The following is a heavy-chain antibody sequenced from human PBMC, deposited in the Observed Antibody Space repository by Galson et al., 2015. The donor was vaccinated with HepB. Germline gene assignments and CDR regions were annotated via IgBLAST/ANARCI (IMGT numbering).Heavy chain of an antibody. CDR2: ISYNERHN. V-gene: IGHV3-30*03. CDR1: GFSFSRYA. J-gene: IGHJ4*02. Sequence: SLRLSCAVSGFSFSRYAMHWVRQAPGKGLEWVALISYNERHNYYAEFVKGRITISRDNSKNMLYLQMNSLRVDDTAIYYCARGGYYISQDTFDYWGQGTLVIVSS. D-gene: IGHD3-22*01. CDR3: ARGGYYISQDTFDY.